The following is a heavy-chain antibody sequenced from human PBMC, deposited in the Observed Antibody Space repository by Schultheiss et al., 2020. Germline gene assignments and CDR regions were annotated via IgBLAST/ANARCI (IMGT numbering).Heavy chain of an antibody. V-gene: IGHV1-2*02. CDR2: INPNSGGT. CDR1: GYTFTGYY. J-gene: IGHJ6*02. CDR3: ARDATVALNPNYYYYYGMDV. D-gene: IGHD4-23*01. Sequence: ASVKVSGKASGYTFTGYYMHWVRQAPGQGLEWMGWINPNSGGTNYAQKFQGRVTMTRDTSISTAYMELSRLRSDDTAVYYCARDATVALNPNYYYYYGMDVWGQGTTVTVSS.